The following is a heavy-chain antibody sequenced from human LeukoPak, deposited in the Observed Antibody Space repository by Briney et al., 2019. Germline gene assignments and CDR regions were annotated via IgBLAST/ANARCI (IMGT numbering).Heavy chain of an antibody. CDR1: GGSISSYY. V-gene: IGHV4-59*01. Sequence: SETLSLTCTVSGGSISSYYWSWIRQPPGKGLEWIGYIYYSGSTNYNPSLKSRVTISVDTSKNQFSLKLSSVTAADTAVCYCARMNSGWGPFFDYWGQGTLVTVSS. CDR3: ARMNSGWGPFFDY. D-gene: IGHD6-19*01. CDR2: IYYSGST. J-gene: IGHJ4*02.